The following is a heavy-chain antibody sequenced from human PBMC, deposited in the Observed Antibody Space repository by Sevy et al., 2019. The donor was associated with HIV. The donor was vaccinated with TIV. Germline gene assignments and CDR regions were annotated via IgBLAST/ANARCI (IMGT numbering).Heavy chain of an antibody. CDR1: GGSISSSNR. CDR3: ARVQQLVQTRSPCNWFDP. CDR2: IYHSGST. V-gene: IGHV4-4*02. Sequence: SETLSLTCAVSGGSISSSNRWSWVRQPPGKGLEWIGEIYHSGSTNYNPSLKSRVTISVDKSKNQFSLKLSSVTAADTAVYYCARVQQLVQTRSPCNWFDPWGQGTLVTVSS. J-gene: IGHJ5*02. D-gene: IGHD6-13*01.